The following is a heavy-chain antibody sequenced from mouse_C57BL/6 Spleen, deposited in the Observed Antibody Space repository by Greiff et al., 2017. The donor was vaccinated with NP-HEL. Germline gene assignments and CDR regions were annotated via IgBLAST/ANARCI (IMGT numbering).Heavy chain of an antibody. Sequence: VQLVESGAELARPGASVKLSCKASGYTFTSYGISWVKQRTGQGLEWIGEIYPRSGNTYYNEKFKGKATLTADKSSSTAYMELSSVTSEDTAVYFCANGAAQAAFDDWGKGTTLTVSS. J-gene: IGHJ2*01. CDR3: ANGAAQAAFDD. V-gene: IGHV1-81*01. CDR2: IYPRSGNT. CDR1: GYTFTSYG. D-gene: IGHD3-2*02.